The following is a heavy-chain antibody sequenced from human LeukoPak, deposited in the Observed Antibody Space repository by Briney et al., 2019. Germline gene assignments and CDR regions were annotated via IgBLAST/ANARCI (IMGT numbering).Heavy chain of an antibody. Sequence: SETLSLTCTVSGGSISSYYWSWIRQPPGKGLEWIGYIYYSGSTNYNPSLKSRVTISVDTSKNQFSLKLSSVTAADTAVYYCARRAHYYDSSGYYHDWYFDLWGRGTLVTVSS. V-gene: IGHV4-59*08. D-gene: IGHD3-22*01. CDR2: IYYSGST. CDR3: ARRAHYYDSSGYYHDWYFDL. CDR1: GGSISSYY. J-gene: IGHJ2*01.